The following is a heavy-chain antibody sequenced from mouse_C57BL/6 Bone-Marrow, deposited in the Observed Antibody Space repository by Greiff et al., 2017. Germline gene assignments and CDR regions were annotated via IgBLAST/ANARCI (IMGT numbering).Heavy chain of an antibody. V-gene: IGHV5-9*01. CDR2: ISGGGGNT. Sequence: EVKLMESGGGLVKPGGSLKLSCAASGFTFSSYTMSWVRQTPEKRLEWVATISGGGGNTYYPDSVKGRFTISRDNAKNTLYLQMSSLRSEDTALYYCARPVYEYYFDYWGQGTTLTVSS. CDR1: GFTFSSYT. CDR3: ARPVYEYYFDY. D-gene: IGHD1-1*01. J-gene: IGHJ2*01.